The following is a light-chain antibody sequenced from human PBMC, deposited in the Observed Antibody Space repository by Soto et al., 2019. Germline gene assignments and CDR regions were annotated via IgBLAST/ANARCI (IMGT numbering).Light chain of an antibody. CDR3: QQYYSTPLT. V-gene: IGKV4-1*01. CDR1: QSVLYSSNNKNY. CDR2: WAS. J-gene: IGKJ4*01. Sequence: DIVMTQSPDSLAVSLGERATINCKSSQSVLYSSNNKNYLVWYQQKPGQPPNLLIYWASTRESGVPDRFSGSGSGTDFTLTISSLQAEDVEVYYCQQYYSTPLTFGGGTKVEIK.